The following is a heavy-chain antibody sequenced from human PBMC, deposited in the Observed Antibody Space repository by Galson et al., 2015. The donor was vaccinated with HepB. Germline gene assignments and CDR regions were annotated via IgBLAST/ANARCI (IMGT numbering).Heavy chain of an antibody. V-gene: IGHV1-46*01. CDR2: INPSGGST. CDR1: GYTFTRYY. CDR3: ARARRGVWYFDL. Sequence: SVKVSCKASGYTFTRYYMHWVRQAPGQGLEWMGIINPSGGSTSYAQKFQGRVTMTRDTSTSTVYMELSSLRSEDTAVYYCARARRGVWYFDLWGRGTLVTVSS. J-gene: IGHJ2*01.